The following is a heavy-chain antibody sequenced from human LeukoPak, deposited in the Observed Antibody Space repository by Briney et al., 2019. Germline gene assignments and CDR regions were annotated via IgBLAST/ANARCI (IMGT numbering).Heavy chain of an antibody. Sequence: GGSLRLSCATSGISFSNLAMHWVRQAPGKGLEWVALISNDGSNKYYADSVKGRFTISRDNSKNTLYLQMNSLRVEDTAVYYCARGTYYGSGSPLVYPFDYWGQGTLVTVSS. V-gene: IGHV3-30*03. CDR3: ARGTYYGSGSPLVYPFDY. CDR1: GISFSNLA. CDR2: ISNDGSNK. D-gene: IGHD3-10*01. J-gene: IGHJ4*02.